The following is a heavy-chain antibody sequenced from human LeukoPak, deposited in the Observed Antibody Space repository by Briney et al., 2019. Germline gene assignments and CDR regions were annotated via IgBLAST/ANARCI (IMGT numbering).Heavy chain of an antibody. CDR2: ISTSSSYI. CDR1: GFTFSSYS. V-gene: IGHV3-21*01. D-gene: IGHD3-22*01. Sequence: GGSLRLSCTASGFTFSSYSMNWVRQAPGKGLEWVSSISTSSSYIYYADSVKGRFTISRDNARNSLYLQMNSLRAEDTAVYYCARVRRLGVITRGGAFDIWGQGTMVTVSS. CDR3: ARVRRLGVITRGGAFDI. J-gene: IGHJ3*02.